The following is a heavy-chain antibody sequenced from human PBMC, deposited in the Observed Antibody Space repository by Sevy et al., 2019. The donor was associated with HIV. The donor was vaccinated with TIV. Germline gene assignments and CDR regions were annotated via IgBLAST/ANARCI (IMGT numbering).Heavy chain of an antibody. J-gene: IGHJ6*02. CDR2: LSPKRGST. CDR1: GDTFNTFD. V-gene: IGHV1-8*02. D-gene: IGHD3-3*01. CDR3: ARGGSGDVWNYGYRYYGMDV. Sequence: ASVKVSCKASGDTFNTFDINWVRQAPGQGLEWMGWLSPKRGSTGFAQKFQGRLTMTRDTSINTDYMELSSLASEDTVVYYCARGGSGDVWNYGYRYYGMDVWGQGTTVTVSS.